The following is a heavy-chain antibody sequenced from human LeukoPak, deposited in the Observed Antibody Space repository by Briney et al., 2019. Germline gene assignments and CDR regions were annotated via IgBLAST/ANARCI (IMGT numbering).Heavy chain of an antibody. J-gene: IGHJ4*02. CDR1: GGSVSTIAYY. V-gene: IGHV4-39*01. Sequence: PSGTLSLTCTVSGGSVSTIAYYWGWIRQPPGKGLEYLGYIYNGEATYYNPSLKSRVTISVDTSKNQFSLRLTSVTAADTAVYYCVRLVGVPPAVDNWGQGTLVTVSS. D-gene: IGHD2-2*01. CDR2: IYNGEAT. CDR3: VRLVGVPPAVDN.